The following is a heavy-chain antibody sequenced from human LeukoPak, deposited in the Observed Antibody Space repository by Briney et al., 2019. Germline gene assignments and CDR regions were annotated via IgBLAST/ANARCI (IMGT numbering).Heavy chain of an antibody. CDR3: ARGHYYGSGSYQN. J-gene: IGHJ4*02. Sequence: SETLSLTCTVSGGSISSYYWSWIRQPAGKGLEWIGRIYTSGSTNYNPSLKSRVTMSVDTSKNQFSLKLSSVTAADTVVYYFARGHYYGSGSYQNCGQGTLVTVSS. CDR1: GGSISSYY. D-gene: IGHD3-10*01. CDR2: IYTSGST. V-gene: IGHV4-4*07.